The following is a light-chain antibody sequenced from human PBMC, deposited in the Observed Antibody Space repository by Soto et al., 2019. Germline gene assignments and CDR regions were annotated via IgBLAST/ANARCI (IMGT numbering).Light chain of an antibody. CDR2: KVS. CDR3: MQGTYWPPRT. Sequence: DVVMTQSPLSLPVTLGQPASISCRSSQSLLYSDGNTYLSWFKQMPGQSPKRLIYKVSIRDSGVPDRFSGSGSGTDFTLKITRVEAEDVAVYYRMQGTYWPPRTFGQGTKVEIK. J-gene: IGKJ1*01. CDR1: QSLLYSDGNTY. V-gene: IGKV2-30*01.